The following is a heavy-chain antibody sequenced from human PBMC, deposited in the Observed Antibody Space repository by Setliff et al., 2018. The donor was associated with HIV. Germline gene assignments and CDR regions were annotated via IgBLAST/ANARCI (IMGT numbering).Heavy chain of an antibody. CDR3: ARGVWYLRPYYYYYYMDV. J-gene: IGHJ6*03. CDR1: GYTFTSYA. Sequence: ASVKVSCKASGYTFTSYAMHWVRQAPGQRLEWMGWINAGNGNTKYSQKFQGRVTITRDTSASTAYMELGSLRSEDTAVYYCARGVWYLRPYYYYYYMDVWGKGTTVTVSS. CDR2: INAGNGNT. D-gene: IGHD3-10*01. V-gene: IGHV1-3*01.